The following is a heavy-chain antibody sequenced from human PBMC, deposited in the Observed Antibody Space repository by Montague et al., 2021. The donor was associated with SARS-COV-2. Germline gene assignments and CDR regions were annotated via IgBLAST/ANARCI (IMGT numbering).Heavy chain of an antibody. CDR3: ARAYCGGDCYSYWYFDL. V-gene: IGHV6-1*01. Sequence: CAISGDSVSSNIATWNWIRQSPSRGLEWLGRTYYRSKWYNDYAVSVKSRVIINPDTSNNRISLRLNSVTPEDTAVYYCARAYCGGDCYSYWYFDLWGRGTLVTVSS. J-gene: IGHJ2*01. CDR1: GDSVSSNIAT. D-gene: IGHD2-21*02. CDR2: TYYRSKWYN.